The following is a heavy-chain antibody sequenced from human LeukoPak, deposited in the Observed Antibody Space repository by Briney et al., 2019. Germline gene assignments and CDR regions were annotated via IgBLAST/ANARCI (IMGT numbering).Heavy chain of an antibody. CDR2: IYYSGST. Sequence: ASETLSLTCTVSGGSISSYYWSWIRQPPGKGLEWIGYIYYSGSTNYNPSLKSRVTISVDTSKNQFSLKLNSVTAADTAVYHCARGVDYDNNYFQYGMDVWGRGTTVTVSS. CDR3: ARGVDYDNNYFQYGMDV. J-gene: IGHJ6*02. D-gene: IGHD3-9*01. CDR1: GGSISSYY. V-gene: IGHV4-59*01.